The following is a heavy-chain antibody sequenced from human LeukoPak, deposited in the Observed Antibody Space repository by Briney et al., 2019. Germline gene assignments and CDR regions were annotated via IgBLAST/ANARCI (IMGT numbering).Heavy chain of an antibody. Sequence: GGSLRLSCAASGFTFSSYGMHWVRQAPGKGLEWVAFIRYDGSNKHYADSVKGRFTISRDNSKNTLYLQMNSLRAEDTAVYYCARVPYSYGPDYYFDYWGQGTLVTVSS. CDR2: IRYDGSNK. D-gene: IGHD5-18*01. V-gene: IGHV3-30*02. CDR1: GFTFSSYG. J-gene: IGHJ4*02. CDR3: ARVPYSYGPDYYFDY.